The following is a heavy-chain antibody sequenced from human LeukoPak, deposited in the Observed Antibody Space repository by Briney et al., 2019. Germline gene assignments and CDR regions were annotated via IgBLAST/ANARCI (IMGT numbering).Heavy chain of an antibody. V-gene: IGHV4-39*07. CDR2: INHSGST. D-gene: IGHD4/OR15-4a*01. J-gene: IGHJ5*02. CDR1: GGSISSSSYY. Sequence: SETLSLTCTVSGGSISSSSYYWSWIRQPPGKGLEWIGEINHSGSTNYNPSLKSRVTISVDTSKNQFSLKLSSVTAADTAVYYCARKIDYFNWFDPWGQGTLVTVSS. CDR3: ARKIDYFNWFDP.